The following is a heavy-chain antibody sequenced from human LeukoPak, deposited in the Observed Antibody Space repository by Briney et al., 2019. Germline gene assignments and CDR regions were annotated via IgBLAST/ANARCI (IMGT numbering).Heavy chain of an antibody. CDR3: AKDKYLDQDSVPGWYFDL. J-gene: IGHJ2*01. V-gene: IGHV3-23*01. CDR2: ISGSGGST. D-gene: IGHD2-2*01. CDR1: GFTFSSYA. Sequence: GGSLRLSCAASGFTFSSYAMSWVRQAPVKGLEWVSAISGSGGSTYYADSVKGRFTISRDNSKNTLYLQMNSLRAEDTAVYYCAKDKYLDQDSVPGWYFDLWGRGTLVTVSS.